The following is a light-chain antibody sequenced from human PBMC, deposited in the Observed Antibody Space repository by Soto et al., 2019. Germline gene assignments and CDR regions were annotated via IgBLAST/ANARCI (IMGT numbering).Light chain of an antibody. CDR1: QNITNN. CDR2: HAS. Sequence: DIHLTDSLSSLSASIGDIVTITXXASQNITNNLSWYQQKPGKAPNLLIYHASKLAKGVTSRFSGSGSGTDFSFIITSLQREDLATYYCQQYYGLPPLTFGQGTRLEIK. CDR3: QQYYGLPPLT. V-gene: IGKV1-33*01. J-gene: IGKJ5*01.